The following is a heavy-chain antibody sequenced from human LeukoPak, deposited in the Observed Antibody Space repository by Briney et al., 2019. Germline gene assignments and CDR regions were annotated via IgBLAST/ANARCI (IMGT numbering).Heavy chain of an antibody. CDR3: ARNTAMEYYYMDV. CDR1: GGSISSYY. CDR2: IYYSGST. J-gene: IGHJ6*03. Sequence: SETLSLTCTVSGGSISSYYWSWIRQPPGKGLEWIGYIYYSGSTNYNPSLKSRVTISVDTSKNQFSLKLSSVSAADTAVYYCARNTAMEYYYMDVWGKGATVTVSS. V-gene: IGHV4-59*01. D-gene: IGHD5-18*01.